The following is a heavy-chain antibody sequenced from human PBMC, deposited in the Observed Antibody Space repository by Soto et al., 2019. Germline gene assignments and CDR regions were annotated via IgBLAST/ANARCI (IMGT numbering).Heavy chain of an antibody. CDR3: TKNTLYCTNGVCWYFDL. J-gene: IGHJ2*01. CDR1: GFTFGDYA. D-gene: IGHD2-8*01. V-gene: IGHV3-49*03. CDR2: IRSKAYGGTT. Sequence: GGSLRLSCTASGFTFGDYAMSWFRQAPGKGLEWVGFIRSKAYGGTTEYAASVKGRFTISRDDSKSIAYLQMNGLKTEDTAVYYCTKNTLYCTNGVCWYFDLWGRGTLVTVSS.